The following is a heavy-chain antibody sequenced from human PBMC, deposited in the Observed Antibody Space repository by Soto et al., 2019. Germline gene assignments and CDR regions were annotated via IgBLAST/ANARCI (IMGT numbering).Heavy chain of an antibody. V-gene: IGHV1-69*01. CDR3: ARYCSSTSCPGYYYYGMDV. Sequence: QVQLVQSGAEVKKPGSSVKVSCKASGGTFSSYAISWVRQAPGQGLEWMGGIIPIFGTANYAQKFQGRVTITADESTSTAYMELSSLRSEDTAVYYCARYCSSTSCPGYYYYGMDVWGQGTTVTVSS. CDR2: IIPIFGTA. D-gene: IGHD2-2*01. CDR1: GGTFSSYA. J-gene: IGHJ6*02.